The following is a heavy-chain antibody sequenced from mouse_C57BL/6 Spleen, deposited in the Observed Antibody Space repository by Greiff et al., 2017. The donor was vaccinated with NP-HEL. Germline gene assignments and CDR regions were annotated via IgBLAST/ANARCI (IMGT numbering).Heavy chain of an antibody. D-gene: IGHD1-1*01. CDR3: AISGTTVVATPYAMDY. J-gene: IGHJ4*01. Sequence: EVQLQQSGPELVKPGASVKISCKASGYSFTGYYMNWVKQSPEKSLEWIGEINPSTGGTTYNQKFKAKATLTVDKSSSTAYMQLKSLTSEDSAVYYFAISGTTVVATPYAMDYWGQGTSVTVSS. V-gene: IGHV1-42*01. CDR2: INPSTGGT. CDR1: GYSFTGYY.